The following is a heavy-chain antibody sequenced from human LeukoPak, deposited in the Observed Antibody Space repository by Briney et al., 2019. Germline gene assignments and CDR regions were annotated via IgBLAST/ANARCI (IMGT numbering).Heavy chain of an antibody. CDR1: GCTFSSYA. CDR2: IIPILGIA. J-gene: IGHJ6*02. V-gene: IGHV1-69*04. D-gene: IGHD5-18*01. Sequence: SVKVSCKAAGCTFSSYAISWLRQAPAQGLEWMGRIIPILGIANYAQKLQGRVTITADKSTSTAYMELSSLRSEDTAVYYCARDHGYRYSYGPYYYYGMDVWGQGTTVTVSS. CDR3: ARDHGYRYSYGPYYYYGMDV.